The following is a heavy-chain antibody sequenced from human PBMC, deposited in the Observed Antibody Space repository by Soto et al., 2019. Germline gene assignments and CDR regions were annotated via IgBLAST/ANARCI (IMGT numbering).Heavy chain of an antibody. CDR1: GFTFSSYA. CDR2: ISGSGSST. Sequence: GGSLRLSCAASGFTFSSYAMSWVRQAPGKGLERVSAISGSGSSTYYADSVKGRFTISRDNSKNTLYLQMNSLRAEDTAVYYCAKDNDYVWESYRNRLLYYSDHWGQGTLVTVSS. V-gene: IGHV3-23*01. D-gene: IGHD3-16*02. J-gene: IGHJ4*02. CDR3: AKDNDYVWESYRNRLLYYSDH.